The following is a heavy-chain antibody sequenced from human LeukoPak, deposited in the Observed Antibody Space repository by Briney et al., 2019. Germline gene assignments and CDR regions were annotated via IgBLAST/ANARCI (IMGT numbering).Heavy chain of an antibody. V-gene: IGHV3-23*01. CDR2: ISGSGGST. Sequence: GGSLRLSCAASGFTFSSYWMSWVRQAPGKGLEWVSAISGSGGSTYYADSVKGRFTISRDNSKNTLYLQMNSLRAEDTAVYYCAKGSRYYDSSGLYYFDYWGQGTLVTVSS. CDR3: AKGSRYYDSSGLYYFDY. D-gene: IGHD3-22*01. CDR1: GFTFSSYW. J-gene: IGHJ4*02.